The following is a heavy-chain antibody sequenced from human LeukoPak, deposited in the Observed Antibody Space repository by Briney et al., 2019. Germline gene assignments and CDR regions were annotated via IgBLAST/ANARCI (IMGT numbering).Heavy chain of an antibody. CDR3: AREEDATVASIPFDY. Sequence: GGSLRLSCAASGFTFCSYNMNWVRQAPGKGLEWVSFISSGSSFISYADSVKGRFTISRDNAKNSLYLQMNSLRVEDTALYFCAREEDATVASIPFDYWGQGALVTVSS. CDR2: ISSGSSFI. V-gene: IGHV3-21*01. CDR1: GFTFCSYN. J-gene: IGHJ4*02. D-gene: IGHD5-12*01.